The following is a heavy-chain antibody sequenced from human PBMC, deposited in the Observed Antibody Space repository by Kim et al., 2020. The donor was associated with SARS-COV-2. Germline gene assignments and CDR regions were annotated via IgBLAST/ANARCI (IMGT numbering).Heavy chain of an antibody. D-gene: IGHD1-26*01. CDR1: GGSISSDGYY. V-gene: IGHV4-31*03. CDR3: ARLVDGTVGAQE. J-gene: IGHJ4*02. CDR2: IKYTGST. Sequence: SETLSLTCTVSGGSISSDGYYWGWIRQHPGKGLEWLGYIKYTGSTYYNPSLQSRVTISVDTSKNHFSLKLSSVTAADTAMYYCARLVDGTVGAQEWGQGTLVTVSS.